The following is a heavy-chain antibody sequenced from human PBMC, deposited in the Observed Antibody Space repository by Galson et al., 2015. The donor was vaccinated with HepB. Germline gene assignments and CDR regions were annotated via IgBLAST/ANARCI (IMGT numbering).Heavy chain of an antibody. D-gene: IGHD2-2*01. CDR2: INPNSGGA. J-gene: IGHJ4*02. V-gene: IGHV1-2*02. CDR1: GYTFTGYY. CDR3: ARGPVVARGPAAGPFDY. Sequence: SVKVSCKASGYTFTGYYLHWVRQAPGQGLEWMGWINPNSGGANYAQKFQGRVTMTRDTSISTVYMELSRLRSDDTAVYYCARGPVVARGPAAGPFDYWGQGTLVTVSS.